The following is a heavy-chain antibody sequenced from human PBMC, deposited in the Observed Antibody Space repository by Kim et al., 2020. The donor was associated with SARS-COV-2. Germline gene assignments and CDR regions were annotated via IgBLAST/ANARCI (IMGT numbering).Heavy chain of an antibody. Sequence: YYADSVKGRFTISRDNSKNTLYLQMNSLRAEDTAVYYCARDKVVRGAFDYWGQGTLVTVSS. V-gene: IGHV3-30*01. CDR3: ARDKVVRGAFDY. D-gene: IGHD3-10*01. J-gene: IGHJ4*02.